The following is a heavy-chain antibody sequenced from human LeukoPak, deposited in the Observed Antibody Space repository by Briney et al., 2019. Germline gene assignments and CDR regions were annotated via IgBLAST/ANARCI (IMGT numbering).Heavy chain of an antibody. CDR1: GFTFDDYA. J-gene: IGHJ4*02. D-gene: IGHD6-19*01. Sequence: GGSLRLSCAASGFTFDDYAMHWVRQAPGKGLEWVSLISGDGGSTYYADSVKGRFTISRDNRKNSLSLQMNSLKTEDTALYYCAKDAYRSGWYYFDYWGQGTLVTVSS. CDR3: AKDAYRSGWYYFDY. V-gene: IGHV3-43*02. CDR2: ISGDGGST.